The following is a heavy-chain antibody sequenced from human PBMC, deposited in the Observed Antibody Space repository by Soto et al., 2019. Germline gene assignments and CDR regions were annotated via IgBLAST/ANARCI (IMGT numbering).Heavy chain of an antibody. V-gene: IGHV3-21*05. CDR1: GFTFRNYK. CDR3: ARDGGVGGSYYLDY. J-gene: IGHJ4*02. Sequence: GGSLRLSCEASGFTFRNYKMNWVRQAPGKGLEWVSQISISEDSIYYADSVKGRFTISRDNSKNTLYLQMNSLRAEDTAVYYCARDGGVGGSYYLDYWGQGTSVTVSS. CDR2: ISISEDSI. D-gene: IGHD1-26*01.